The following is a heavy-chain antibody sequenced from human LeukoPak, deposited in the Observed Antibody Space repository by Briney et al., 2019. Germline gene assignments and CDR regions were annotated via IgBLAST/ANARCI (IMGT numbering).Heavy chain of an antibody. D-gene: IGHD1-26*01. CDR2: ITRSSSYI. CDR1: GFTVSSNY. Sequence: GGSLRLSCAASGFTVSSNYMSWVRQAPGKGLEWVPSITRSSSYINYADSVRGRFTISRDDAKNSLYLQMNSLRAEDTAVYYCARDRGEWEFDYWGQGTLVTVSS. CDR3: ARDRGEWEFDY. J-gene: IGHJ4*02. V-gene: IGHV3-21*01.